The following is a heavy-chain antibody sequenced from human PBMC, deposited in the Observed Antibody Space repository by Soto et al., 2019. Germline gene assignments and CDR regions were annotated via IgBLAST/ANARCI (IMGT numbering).Heavy chain of an antibody. V-gene: IGHV1-69*15. CDR3: ARIPRYSFPTSDDLDS. J-gene: IGHJ4*02. CDR1: GGTFYTYT. Sequence: QVQLVQSGAEVRKPGSSVQVSCKASGGTFYTYTFSWVRQAPGQWLEWMGSITPIYPTTNYAEKFQGRLTVTADGSTNTAYMELNSLTSDDTAVYYCARIPRYSFPTSDDLDSWGQGTLVTVSS. D-gene: IGHD5-18*01. CDR2: ITPIYPTT.